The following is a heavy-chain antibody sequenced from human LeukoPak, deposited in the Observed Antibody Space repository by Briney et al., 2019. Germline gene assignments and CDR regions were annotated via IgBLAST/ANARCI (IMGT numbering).Heavy chain of an antibody. CDR1: IGSISSSKW. D-gene: IGHD5-18*01. V-gene: IGHV4-4*02. Sequence: SETLSLTCSVSIGSISSSKWWSWVRQSPVKGLEWIGEIYLYGTTNYNPSYTSRVTMSVDRSRNQFSLKLTSVTAADTAVYYCARGVDTAMVCYFDYWGQGTLVTVSS. J-gene: IGHJ4*02. CDR3: ARGVDTAMVCYFDY. CDR2: IYLYGTT.